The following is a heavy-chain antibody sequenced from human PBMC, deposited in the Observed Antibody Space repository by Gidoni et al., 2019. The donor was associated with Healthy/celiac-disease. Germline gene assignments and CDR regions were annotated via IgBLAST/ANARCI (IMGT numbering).Heavy chain of an antibody. CDR3: ARGAGSLGVNFDY. J-gene: IGHJ4*02. Sequence: FSGYSWSWIRQPPGKGLEWIGEINHSGSTNYNPSLKSRVTISVDTSKNQFSLKLSSVTAADTAVYYCARGAGSLGVNFDYWGQGTLVTVSS. V-gene: IGHV4-34*01. CDR2: INHSGST. D-gene: IGHD3-16*01. CDR1: FSGYS.